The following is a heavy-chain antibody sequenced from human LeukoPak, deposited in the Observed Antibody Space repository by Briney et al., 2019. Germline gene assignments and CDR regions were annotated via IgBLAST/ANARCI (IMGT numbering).Heavy chain of an antibody. Sequence: PSETLSLTCAVYGGSFSGYYWSWIRQPPGKGLEWIGEINHSGSTNYNPSLKSRVTTSVDTSKNQFSLKLSSVTAADTAVYYCARDRTHVVAAPNWFDPWGQGTLVTVSS. V-gene: IGHV4-34*01. CDR1: GGSFSGYY. CDR2: INHSGST. CDR3: ARDRTHVVAAPNWFDP. D-gene: IGHD2-15*01. J-gene: IGHJ5*02.